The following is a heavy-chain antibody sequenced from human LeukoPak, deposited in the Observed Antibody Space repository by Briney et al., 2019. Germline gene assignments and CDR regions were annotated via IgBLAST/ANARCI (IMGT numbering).Heavy chain of an antibody. J-gene: IGHJ4*02. V-gene: IGHV1-46*01. CDR1: GYTFTSYY. D-gene: IGHD5-18*01. Sequence: GASVRVSCKASGYTFTSYYMHWVRQAPGQGLEWMGIINPSGGSTSYAQKYQGRVTMTTDTATTTAYMELRSLRSDDTAVYYCARGGGYSYGEIDYWGQGTLVTVSS. CDR3: ARGGGYSYGEIDY. CDR2: INPSGGST.